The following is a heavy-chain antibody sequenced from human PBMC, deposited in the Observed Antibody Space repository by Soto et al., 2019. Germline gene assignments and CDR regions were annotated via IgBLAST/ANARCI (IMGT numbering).Heavy chain of an antibody. CDR3: ARDPFRNSITMIVDWFDP. CDR1: GFTFSSYG. J-gene: IGHJ5*02. V-gene: IGHV3-33*01. CDR2: IWYDGSNK. Sequence: GGSLRLSCAASGFTFSSYGMHWVRQAPGKGLEWVAVIWYDGSNKYYADSVKGRFTISRDNSKNTLYLQMNSLRAEDTAVYYCARDPFRNSITMIVDWFDPWGQGTLVTVSS. D-gene: IGHD3-22*01.